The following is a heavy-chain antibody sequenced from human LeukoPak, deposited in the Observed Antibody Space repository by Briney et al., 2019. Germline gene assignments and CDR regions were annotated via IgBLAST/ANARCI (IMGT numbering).Heavy chain of an antibody. J-gene: IGHJ4*02. Sequence: GGSLRLSCAASGFTFSSFNMNWVRQAPGKGLEWVSYISSSSSTTYYADSVKGRFTISRDNAKNSLYLQMNSLRDEDTAVYYCARDQSGYPYYFDYWGQGTLVTVSS. CDR2: ISSSSSTT. D-gene: IGHD3-9*01. CDR1: GFTFSSFN. V-gene: IGHV3-48*02. CDR3: ARDQSGYPYYFDY.